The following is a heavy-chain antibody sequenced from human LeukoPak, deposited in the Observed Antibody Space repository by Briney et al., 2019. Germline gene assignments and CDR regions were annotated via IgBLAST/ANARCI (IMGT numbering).Heavy chain of an antibody. J-gene: IGHJ3*02. CDR1: GFTFSNAW. CDR3: ASEGVGATRDAFDI. D-gene: IGHD1-26*01. Sequence: PGGSLRLSCAASGFTFSNAWMSWVRQAPGKGLEWVAVISYDGRNKYYADSVRGRFTISRDNSKNTLYLQMNSLRAEDTAVYYCASEGVGATRDAFDIWGQGTMVTVSS. V-gene: IGHV3-30*03. CDR2: ISYDGRNK.